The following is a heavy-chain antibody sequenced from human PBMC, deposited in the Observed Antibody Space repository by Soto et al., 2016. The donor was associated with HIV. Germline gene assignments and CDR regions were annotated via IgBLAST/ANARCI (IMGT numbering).Heavy chain of an antibody. Sequence: VQLQQWGAGLLKPSETLSLTCAVYGGSFSGFYWTWIRQPPGKGLEWIGEINHSGSTKYNSSLKSRVTISVDTSKNQFSLKLASVTAADTAMYYCARLKATYYDTLTAYHKSWYFDFVGPGTLVAVSS. CDR1: GGSFSGFY. D-gene: IGHD3-9*01. J-gene: IGHJ2*01. V-gene: IGHV4-34*02. CDR2: INHSGST. CDR3: ARLKATYYDTLTAYHKSWYFDF.